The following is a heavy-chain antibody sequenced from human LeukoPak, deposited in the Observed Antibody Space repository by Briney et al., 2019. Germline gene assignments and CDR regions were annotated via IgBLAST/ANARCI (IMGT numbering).Heavy chain of an antibody. CDR2: IKHDGSEK. Sequence: GGSLRLSCVASGFPFDRYWMSWGRQAPGKGLGWVANIKHDGSEKNFVDSVKGRFTISRDNAGNSLFLQMNSLRADDTAVYYCASHPSGSYSFDYWGQGTLATVSS. CDR1: GFPFDRYW. CDR3: ASHPSGSYSFDY. D-gene: IGHD1-26*01. V-gene: IGHV3-7*01. J-gene: IGHJ4*02.